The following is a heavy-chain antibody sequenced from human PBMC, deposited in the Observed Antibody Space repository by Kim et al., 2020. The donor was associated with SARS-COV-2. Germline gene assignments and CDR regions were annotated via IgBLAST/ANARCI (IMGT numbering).Heavy chain of an antibody. Sequence: EQKSQGKVTMTRDTPTSTVYMELSRLRSEDTAVYFCARDRPDSGSYAFDYWGQGTLVTVSS. CDR3: ARDRPDSGSYAFDY. V-gene: IGHV1-46*01. J-gene: IGHJ4*02. D-gene: IGHD1-26*01.